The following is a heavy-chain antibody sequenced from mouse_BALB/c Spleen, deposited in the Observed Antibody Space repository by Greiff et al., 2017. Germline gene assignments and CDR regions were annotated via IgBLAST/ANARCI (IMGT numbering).Heavy chain of an antibody. CDR2: INPSTGYT. V-gene: IGHV1-7*01. J-gene: IGHJ2*01. CDR1: GYTFTSFW. CDR3: ARGRNGYFDY. Sequence: VQLQQSGAELAKPGASVKMSCKASGYTFTSFWMHWVTQRPGQGLEWVGYINPSTGYTEYNQKFKDKATLTADKSSSTAYMQLSSLTSEDSAVYYCARGRNGYFDYWGQGTTLTVSS.